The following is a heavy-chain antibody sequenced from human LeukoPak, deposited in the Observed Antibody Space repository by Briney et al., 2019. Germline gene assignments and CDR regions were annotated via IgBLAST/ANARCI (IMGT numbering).Heavy chain of an antibody. CDR3: ARASYCSEGSCSSDY. D-gene: IGHD2-15*01. J-gene: IGHJ4*02. CDR1: GYRFTSYY. Sequence: ASVKVSCKASGYRFTSYYMHWVRQAPGQGLEWMGIINPSGGSPSYAQKFQGRVTMTSDTSTSTVYMELRSLKSEDTAVYYCARASYCSEGSCSSDYWGQGTPGTVSS. CDR2: INPSGGSP. V-gene: IGHV1-46*01.